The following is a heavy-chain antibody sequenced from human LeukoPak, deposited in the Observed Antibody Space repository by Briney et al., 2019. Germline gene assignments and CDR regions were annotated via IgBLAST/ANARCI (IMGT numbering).Heavy chain of an antibody. Sequence: SETLSLTCTVSGGSISSYYWSWIRQPAGKGLEWIGRIYTSGSTNYNPSLKSRVTMSVDTSKNQFSLKLSSVTAADTAVYYCARHKYYYDSSGYYYSLRWFDPWGQGTLVTVSS. J-gene: IGHJ5*02. D-gene: IGHD3-22*01. V-gene: IGHV4-4*07. CDR1: GGSISSYY. CDR2: IYTSGST. CDR3: ARHKYYYDSSGYYYSLRWFDP.